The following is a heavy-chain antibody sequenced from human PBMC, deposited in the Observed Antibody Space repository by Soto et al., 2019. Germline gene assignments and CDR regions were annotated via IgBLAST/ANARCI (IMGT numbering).Heavy chain of an antibody. D-gene: IGHD2-15*01. CDR2: INPDNGNT. CDR3: ARGIATGQLDP. V-gene: IGHV1-3*01. CDR1: GYTFTRYT. J-gene: IGHJ5*02. Sequence: ASVKVSCKASGYTFTRYTMNWVRQAPGQRLEWMGWINPDNGNTKSSQKFQDRVIITRDTSASTAYMDLSSLRSEDTAVYYCARGIATGQLDPWGQGTRVTVSS.